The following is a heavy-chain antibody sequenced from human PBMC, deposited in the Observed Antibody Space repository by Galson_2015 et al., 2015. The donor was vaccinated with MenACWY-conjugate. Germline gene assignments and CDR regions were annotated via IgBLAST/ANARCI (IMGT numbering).Heavy chain of an antibody. CDR1: GFSFSTYV. CDR2: ISDGGGYI. V-gene: IGHV3-23*01. J-gene: IGHJ6*02. Sequence: SLRLSCAASGFSFSTYVMNWGRQAPGKGLEWVSSISDGGGYIYYADSVKGRFTISRDNSRNTLFLQMNGLRADDTAVYFCARSSGMDVWGQGTTVTVSS. CDR3: ARSSGMDV.